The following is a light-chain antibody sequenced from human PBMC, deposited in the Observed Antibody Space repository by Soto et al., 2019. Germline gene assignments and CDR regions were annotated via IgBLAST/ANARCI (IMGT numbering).Light chain of an antibody. V-gene: IGLV1-40*01. CDR1: SSNIGAGYD. J-gene: IGLJ7*01. CDR2: ANY. Sequence: QSVLTQPPSVPGAPGQRVTISCTGSSSNIGAGYDVHWYQHLPGTAPKLLISANYNRPSGVPDRFSGSKSGTSASLAITGLQADDEADYYCQSYDSSLSATVFGGGTQLTVL. CDR3: QSYDSSLSATV.